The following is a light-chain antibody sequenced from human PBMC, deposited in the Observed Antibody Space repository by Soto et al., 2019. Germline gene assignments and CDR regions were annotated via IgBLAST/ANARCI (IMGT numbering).Light chain of an antibody. V-gene: IGLV3-21*02. CDR2: DDS. CDR3: QVWDSNSDHYG. J-gene: IGLJ1*01. CDR1: HSGSKR. Sequence: YHLSPSTAVSVGPGQTAGTTLGGNHSGSKRGHWYQQNPGLAPVLAVYDDSDRRSGTPERFSASNSGTTATLTISSRVEVGDEADYYCQVWDSNSDHYGFGAGTKVTV.